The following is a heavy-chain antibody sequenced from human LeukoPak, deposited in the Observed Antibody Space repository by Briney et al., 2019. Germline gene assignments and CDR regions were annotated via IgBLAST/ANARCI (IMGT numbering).Heavy chain of an antibody. Sequence: PSETLSLTCTVSGYSISSGYYWGWIRQPPGKGLEWIGSIYHSGSTYYNPSLKSRVTISVDTSKNQFSLKLTSVTAADTAVYYCASTVFGATYNWFDPWGQGTLVTVSS. CDR1: GYSISSGYY. J-gene: IGHJ5*02. CDR3: ASTVFGATYNWFDP. CDR2: IYHSGST. V-gene: IGHV4-38-2*02. D-gene: IGHD3-3*01.